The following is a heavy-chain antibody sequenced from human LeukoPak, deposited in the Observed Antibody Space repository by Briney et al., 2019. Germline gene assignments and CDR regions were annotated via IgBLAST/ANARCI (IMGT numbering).Heavy chain of an antibody. Sequence: ASVKVSCTASGYTFTGYYMHWVRQAPGQGLEWMGRINPNSGGTNYAQKFQGRVTMTRDTSISTAYMELSRLRSDDTAVYYCARSRYDILTGPLYYFDYWGQGTLVTVSS. J-gene: IGHJ4*02. CDR1: GYTFTGYY. CDR3: ARSRYDILTGPLYYFDY. V-gene: IGHV1-2*06. D-gene: IGHD3-9*01. CDR2: INPNSGGT.